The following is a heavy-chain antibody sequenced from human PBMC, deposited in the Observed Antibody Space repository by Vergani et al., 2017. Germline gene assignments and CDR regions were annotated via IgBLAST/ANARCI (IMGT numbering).Heavy chain of an antibody. V-gene: IGHV4-34*01. CDR3: ARADSRGSDDAFDI. J-gene: IGHJ3*02. Sequence: QVQVQQWGAGLLKPSETLSLTCAVYGRSSSGYYWSWIRQPPGKGLEWIGEITHSGSTNYNPSLKSRVTISVDTSKNQFSLKLSSVTAADTAVYYCARADSRGSDDAFDIWGQGTMVTVSS. D-gene: IGHD3-22*01. CDR1: GRSSSGYY. CDR2: ITHSGST.